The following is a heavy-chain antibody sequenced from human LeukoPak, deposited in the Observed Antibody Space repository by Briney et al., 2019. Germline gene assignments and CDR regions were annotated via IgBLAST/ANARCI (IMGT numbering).Heavy chain of an antibody. D-gene: IGHD2-2*02. CDR1: GGSISGGGYY. Sequence: SETLSLTCTVSGGSISGGGYYWSWIRQHPGKGLEWIGYIYYSGSTYYNPSLKSRVTISVDTSKNQFSLKLSSVAAADTAVYYCARLLGYCSSTSCYSGDYYYGMDVWGQGTTVTVSS. V-gene: IGHV4-31*03. CDR3: ARLLGYCSSTSCYSGDYYYGMDV. J-gene: IGHJ6*02. CDR2: IYYSGST.